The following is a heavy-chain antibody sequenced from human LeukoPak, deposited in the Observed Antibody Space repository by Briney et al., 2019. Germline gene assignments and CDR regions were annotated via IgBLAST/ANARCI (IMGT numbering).Heavy chain of an antibody. CDR3: ARDRVDIVVVPAAPDAFDI. V-gene: IGHV3-21*01. CDR1: GFTFSSYS. Sequence: GGSLRLSCAASGFTFSSYSMNWVRQAPGKGLEWVSSISSSSSYIYYADSVKGRFTISRDNAKNSLYLQMNSLRAEDTAVCYCARDRVDIVVVPAAPDAFDIWGQGTMVTVSS. CDR2: ISSSSSYI. J-gene: IGHJ3*02. D-gene: IGHD2-2*01.